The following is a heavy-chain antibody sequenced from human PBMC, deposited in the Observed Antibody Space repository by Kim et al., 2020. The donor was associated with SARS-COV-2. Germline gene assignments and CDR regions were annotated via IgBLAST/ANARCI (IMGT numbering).Heavy chain of an antibody. CDR1: GFTFSSYG. CDR2: ISYDGSNK. Sequence: GGSLRLSCAASGFTFSSYGMHWVRQAPGKGLEWVAVISYDGSNKYYADSVKGRFTISRDNSKNTLYLQMNSLRAEDTAVYYCASFFYGVPAPRGYYGMDFWGQGTTVTVSS. J-gene: IGHJ6*02. CDR3: ASFFYGVPAPRGYYGMDF. V-gene: IGHV3-33*05. D-gene: IGHD2-2*01.